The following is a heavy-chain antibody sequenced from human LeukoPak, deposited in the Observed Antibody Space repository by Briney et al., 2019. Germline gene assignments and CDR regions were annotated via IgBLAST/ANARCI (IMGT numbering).Heavy chain of an antibody. CDR1: GFPFSSYG. Sequence: GGSLRLSCTASGFPFSSYGMQWVRQAPGKGLEWVACIRYDENTKYYADSVKGRFTVSRDNSENTPFPQMNSLRAEDTAVYYCAKENTRDGYRHFHYWGQGTLVTVSS. CDR2: IRYDENTK. D-gene: IGHD5-24*01. V-gene: IGHV3-30*02. J-gene: IGHJ4*02. CDR3: AKENTRDGYRHFHY.